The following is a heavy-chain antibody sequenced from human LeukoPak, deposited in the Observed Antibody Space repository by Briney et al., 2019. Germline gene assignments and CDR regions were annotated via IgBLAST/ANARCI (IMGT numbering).Heavy chain of an antibody. CDR2: IHYSGYT. V-gene: IGHV4-59*01. D-gene: IGHD7-27*01. Sequence: SETLSLTCAVSGGSISNYYCSWIRQPPGKGLEWLGYIHYSGYTNYNPSLKSRVTISVDTSKNQFSLNLSCVTAADTAVYYCARHWGSDWYFDLWGRGTLVTVSS. J-gene: IGHJ2*01. CDR3: ARHWGSDWYFDL. CDR1: GGSISNYY.